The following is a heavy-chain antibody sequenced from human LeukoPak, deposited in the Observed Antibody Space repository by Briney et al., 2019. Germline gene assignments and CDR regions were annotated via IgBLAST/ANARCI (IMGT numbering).Heavy chain of an antibody. Sequence: PGGSLRLSCAASGFTFSSYSMNWVRQAPGKGLEWVSYISSSSSTIYYADSVKGRFTISRGNAKNSLYLQMNSLRAEDTAVYYCARGTKGLHDYWGQGTLVTVSS. CDR3: ARGTKGLHDY. CDR2: ISSSSSTI. D-gene: IGHD2-15*01. V-gene: IGHV3-48*04. CDR1: GFTFSSYS. J-gene: IGHJ4*02.